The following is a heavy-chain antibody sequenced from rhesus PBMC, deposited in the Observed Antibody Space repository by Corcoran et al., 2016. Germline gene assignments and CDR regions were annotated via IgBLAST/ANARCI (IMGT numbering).Heavy chain of an antibody. D-gene: IGHD6-25*01. J-gene: IGHJ4*01. CDR1: GASISSYW. CDR3: ARVIAAAGIFDY. Sequence: QVQLQESGPGLVKPSETLSLTCAVSGASISSYWWSWIRQPPGKGLEWIGEINANSSSTYYTPSLESRVTISKDASKNQFSRKLSSVTAADTAVYYCARVIAAAGIFDYWGQGVLVTVSS. V-gene: IGHV4-80*01. CDR2: INANSSST.